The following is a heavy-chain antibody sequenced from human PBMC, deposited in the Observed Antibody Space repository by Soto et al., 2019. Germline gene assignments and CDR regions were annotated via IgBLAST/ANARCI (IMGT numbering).Heavy chain of an antibody. Sequence: EVQLVESGGGMVQPGGSLRLTCGVSGFTFSRYSMNWVRQGTGKGLEWVSFISESNSRTSIYYGDSVRGRFTISRDDAKDSLYFQMNSRRTEGTAVYYRARDRAVAADYWCQGTLVTVSS. CDR2: ISESNSRTSI. CDR3: ARDRAVAADY. D-gene: IGHD2-15*01. CDR1: GFTFSRYS. V-gene: IGHV3-48*01. J-gene: IGHJ4*02.